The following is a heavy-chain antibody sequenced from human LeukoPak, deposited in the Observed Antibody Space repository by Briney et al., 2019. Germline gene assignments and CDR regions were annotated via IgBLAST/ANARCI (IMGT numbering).Heavy chain of an antibody. V-gene: IGHV3-23*01. J-gene: IGHJ4*02. D-gene: IGHD6-13*01. CDR3: AKRGDSSSWLD. CDR2: ISGSGGST. Sequence: GGSLRLSCAASGFTFSSYAMSWVRQAPGKGLVWVSAISGSGGSTYYADSVKGRFTISRDNSKNTLYLQMNSLRAEDTAVYYCAKRGDSSSWLDWGQGTLVTVSS. CDR1: GFTFSSYA.